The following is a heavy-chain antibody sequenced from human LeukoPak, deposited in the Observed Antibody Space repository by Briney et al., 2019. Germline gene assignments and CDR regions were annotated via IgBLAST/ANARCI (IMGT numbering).Heavy chain of an antibody. J-gene: IGHJ6*03. Sequence: PGRSLRLSCAASGFTFSSYGMHWVRQAPGKGLVWVSRINSDGSSTSYADSVKGRFTISRDNAKNTLYLQMNSLRAEDTAVYYCARVSSGSYFGYYYYYMDVWGKGTTVTVSS. D-gene: IGHD1-26*01. CDR2: INSDGSST. CDR3: ARVSSGSYFGYYYYYMDV. V-gene: IGHV3-74*01. CDR1: GFTFSSYG.